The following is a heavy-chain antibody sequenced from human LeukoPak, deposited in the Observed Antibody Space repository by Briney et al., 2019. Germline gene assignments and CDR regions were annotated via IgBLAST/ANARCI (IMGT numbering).Heavy chain of an antibody. CDR2: IYHTGSP. V-gene: IGHV4-31*03. D-gene: IGHD3-9*01. J-gene: IGHJ3*02. CDR1: GGSISSGIYY. Sequence: PSETLSLTCTVSGGSISSGIYYWSWIRHHPEKGLEWIGYIYHTGSPYQNPSLKSRATLSVHPSRNQFSLRLDSVTAADTAVYYCARGGHFDLLEYAFDIWGQGTTLTVS. CDR3: ARGGHFDLLEYAFDI.